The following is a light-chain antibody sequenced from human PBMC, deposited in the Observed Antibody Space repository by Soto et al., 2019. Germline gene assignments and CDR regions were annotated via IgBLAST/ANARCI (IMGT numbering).Light chain of an antibody. V-gene: IGKV1-12*01. CDR1: QGISSW. J-gene: IGKJ4*01. CDR3: QQANSFPLT. CDR2: AAS. Sequence: PCPSTGSASVVARATITCRASQGISSWLAWYQQKPGKAPKLLIYAASSLQSGVPSRFSGSGSGTDFTLTISSLQPEDFATYYCQQANSFPLTFGGGTKVDIK.